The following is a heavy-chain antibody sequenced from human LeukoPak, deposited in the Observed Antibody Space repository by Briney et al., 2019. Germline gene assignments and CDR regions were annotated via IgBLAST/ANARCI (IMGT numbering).Heavy chain of an antibody. V-gene: IGHV5-51*01. CDR1: GYSFTNYW. Sequence: GESLKISCKGSGYSFTNYWIGWVRQMPGKGLEWMGIIYPGDSDTRYSPSFQGQVTFSADKSINSAYLQWSSLKASDTAMYYCARRGYTFGFDYWGQGTLVTVSS. D-gene: IGHD5-18*01. CDR3: ARRGYTFGFDY. J-gene: IGHJ4*02. CDR2: IYPGDSDT.